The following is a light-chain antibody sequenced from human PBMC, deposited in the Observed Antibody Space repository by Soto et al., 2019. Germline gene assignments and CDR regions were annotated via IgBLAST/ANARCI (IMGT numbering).Light chain of an antibody. CDR3: QQYGSSPLT. J-gene: IGKJ4*01. V-gene: IGKV3-20*01. CDR1: QSVSSTY. CDR2: GAS. Sequence: EIVSTQSPGTLSLSPGERATLSCRASQSVSSTYLAWYQQKPGQAPRLLIYGASSRATGIPDRFSGSGSGTDFILTISRLEPEDFAVYYCQQYGSSPLTFGGGTKVDIK.